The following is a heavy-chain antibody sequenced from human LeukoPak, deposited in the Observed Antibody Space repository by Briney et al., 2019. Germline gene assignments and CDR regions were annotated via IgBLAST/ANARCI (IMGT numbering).Heavy chain of an antibody. V-gene: IGHV3-23*01. CDR2: ISSSGSTT. CDR3: ANDLGWIQLNLG. D-gene: IGHD5-18*01. CDR1: GFTFSSFA. J-gene: IGHJ4*02. Sequence: GGSLRLSCAASGFTFSSFAMSWVRQAPGKGLEWVSYISSSGSTTYYADSVKGRFTISRDNSKNTVYLQMNSLRAEDTAVYYCANDLGWIQLNLGRGQGTLVTVSS.